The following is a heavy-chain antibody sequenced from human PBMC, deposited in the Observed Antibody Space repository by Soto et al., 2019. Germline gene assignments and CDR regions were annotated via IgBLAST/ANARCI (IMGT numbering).Heavy chain of an antibody. V-gene: IGHV4-59*01. CDR1: GGSISTYY. Sequence: SETLSLTCTVSGGSISTYYWSWIRQPPGKGLEWIGYIYYRGTTNYNPSLKSRVTISIDTSKNQFSLKLNSVTAADTAVYYCEREVFLRLYTGGYDYPDGALDIWDQETMQTVSS. D-gene: IGHD2-8*02. CDR3: EREVFLRLYTGGYDYPDGALDI. CDR2: IYYRGTT. J-gene: IGHJ3*02.